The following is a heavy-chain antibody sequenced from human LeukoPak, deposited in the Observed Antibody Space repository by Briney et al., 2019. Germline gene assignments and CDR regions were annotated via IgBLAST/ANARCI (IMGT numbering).Heavy chain of an antibody. V-gene: IGHV3-23*01. CDR3: AKVWDSGWSFDY. Sequence: GSLRLSCAASGFTFSSYEMNWVRQAPGKGLEWVSAISGSGGSTYYADSVRGRFTISRDNSKNTLYLQMNSLRAEDTAVYYCAKVWDSGWSFDYWGQGTLVTVSS. J-gene: IGHJ4*02. D-gene: IGHD6-19*01. CDR2: ISGSGGST. CDR1: GFTFSSYE.